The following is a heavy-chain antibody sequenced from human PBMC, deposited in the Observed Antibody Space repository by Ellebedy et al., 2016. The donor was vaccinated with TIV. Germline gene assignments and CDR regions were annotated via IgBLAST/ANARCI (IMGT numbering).Heavy chain of an antibody. CDR3: AREGILPTVKHFDY. CDR2: IYHSGST. CDR1: GGSISSSNW. V-gene: IGHV4-4*02. Sequence: MPGGSLRLSCAVSGGSISSSNWWSWVRQPPGKGLEWIGEIYHSGSTNYNPSLKSRVTISVDKSKNQFSLKLSSVTAADTAVYYCAREGILPTVKHFDYWGQGTLVTVSS. D-gene: IGHD4-17*01. J-gene: IGHJ4*02.